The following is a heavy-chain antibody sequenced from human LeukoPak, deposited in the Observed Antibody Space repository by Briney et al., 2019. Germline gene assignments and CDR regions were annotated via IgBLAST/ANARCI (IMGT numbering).Heavy chain of an antibody. J-gene: IGHJ5*02. CDR3: ARGHQYYDFWSGYKAWFDP. CDR2: INHSGST. D-gene: IGHD3-3*01. V-gene: IGHV4-34*01. CDR1: GGSFSGYY. Sequence: SETLSLTCAVYGGSFSGYYWSWIRQPPGKGLEWIGEINHSGSTNYNPSLKSRVTMSVDTSKNQFSLKLSSVTAADTAVYYCARGHQYYDFWSGYKAWFDPWGQGTLVTVSS.